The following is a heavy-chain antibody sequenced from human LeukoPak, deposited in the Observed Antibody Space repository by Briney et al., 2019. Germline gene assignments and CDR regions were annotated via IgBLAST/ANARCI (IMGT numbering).Heavy chain of an antibody. J-gene: IGHJ4*02. Sequence: GGSLRLSCAASGFTFSSYSMNWVRQAPGKGLVWVSRIVSDGSSTSYADSVKGRFTISRDNAKNTLYLQMNSLRAEDTAVYYCAREVRLVVDYFDYWGQGTLVTVSS. D-gene: IGHD2-15*01. CDR1: GFTFSSYS. V-gene: IGHV3-74*01. CDR2: IVSDGSST. CDR3: AREVRLVVDYFDY.